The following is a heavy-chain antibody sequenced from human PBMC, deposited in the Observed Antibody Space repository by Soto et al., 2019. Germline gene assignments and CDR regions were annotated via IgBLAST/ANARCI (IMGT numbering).Heavy chain of an antibody. D-gene: IGHD3-16*01. Sequence: ASVKVSCKASGYTFTGYYMHWVRQAPGQGLEWMGWINPNSGGTNYAQKFQGWVTMTRDTSISTAYMELSRLRSDDTAVYYCARVRGRSYYYGMDVWGQGTTVTVSS. CDR2: INPNSGGT. V-gene: IGHV1-2*04. J-gene: IGHJ6*02. CDR1: GYTFTGYY. CDR3: ARVRGRSYYYGMDV.